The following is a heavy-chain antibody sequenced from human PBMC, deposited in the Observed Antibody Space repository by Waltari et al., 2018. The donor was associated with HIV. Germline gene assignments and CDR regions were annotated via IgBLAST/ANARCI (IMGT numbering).Heavy chain of an antibody. V-gene: IGHV1-2*04. CDR1: GYSFTDKF. CDR3: AREEMKYFDL. J-gene: IGHJ2*01. Sequence: HVPLVQHWAALKKPWPSLKVTFKPSGYSFTDKFIHWVRQAPGQGLEWMGWIKPRSGGTKFAQKFQGWVSMTMDTSISTVYMELNRLTYEDTAIYYCAREEMKYFDLWGRGTLVTVSS. CDR2: IKPRSGGT.